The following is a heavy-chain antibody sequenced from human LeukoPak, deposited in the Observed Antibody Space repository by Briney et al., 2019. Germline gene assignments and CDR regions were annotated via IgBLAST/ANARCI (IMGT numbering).Heavy chain of an antibody. CDR1: GFTFSSYS. CDR2: ISSSSSYI. CDR3: ARDDILTGYIDY. J-gene: IGHJ4*02. Sequence: PGGSLRLSCAASGFTFSSYSMNWVRQAPGKGLEWVSSISSSSSYIYYADSVKGRFTISRDNAKNSLYLQMNSLRAEDTAVYYCARDDILTGYIDYWGQGTLVTVSS. V-gene: IGHV3-21*01. D-gene: IGHD3-9*01.